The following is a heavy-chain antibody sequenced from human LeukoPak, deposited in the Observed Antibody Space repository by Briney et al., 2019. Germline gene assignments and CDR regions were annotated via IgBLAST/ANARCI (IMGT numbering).Heavy chain of an antibody. CDR3: ATTPLYGDQRYHYYMDV. CDR1: GGSISSYY. Sequence: SETLSLTCTVSGGSISSYYWSWIRQPPGKGLEWIGYIYYSGSTNYNPSLKSRVTISVDTSKNQISLKLSSVTAADTAVYYCATTPLYGDQRYHYYMDVWGKGTTVTISS. V-gene: IGHV4-59*01. CDR2: IYYSGST. D-gene: IGHD4-17*01. J-gene: IGHJ6*03.